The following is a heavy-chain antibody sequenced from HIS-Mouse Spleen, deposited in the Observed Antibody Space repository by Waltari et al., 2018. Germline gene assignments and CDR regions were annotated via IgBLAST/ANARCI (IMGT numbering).Heavy chain of an antibody. D-gene: IGHD2-8*01. CDR2: IWYDGSNK. CDR3: AKGGLMVYAIGDY. Sequence: QVQLVESGGGVVQPGRSMRLSWAASGFNFSRSGRHWVRQAPGKGLEWVAVIWYDGSNKYYADSVKGRFTISRDNSKNTLYLQMNSLRAEDTAVYYCAKGGLMVYAIGDYWGQGTLVTVSS. CDR1: GFNFSRSG. V-gene: IGHV3-33*06. J-gene: IGHJ4*02.